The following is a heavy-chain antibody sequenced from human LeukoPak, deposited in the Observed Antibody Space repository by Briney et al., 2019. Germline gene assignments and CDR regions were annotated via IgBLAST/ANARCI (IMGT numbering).Heavy chain of an antibody. D-gene: IGHD3-3*01. Sequence: TGGSLRLSCAASGFTVSSNYMSWVRQAPGKGLEWVSVIYSGGSTYYADSVKGRFTISRDNSKNTLYLQMNSLRAEDTAVYYCARDSRATIFGVVILFDYWGQGTLVTVSS. J-gene: IGHJ4*02. V-gene: IGHV3-66*01. CDR2: IYSGGST. CDR3: ARDSRATIFGVVILFDY. CDR1: GFTVSSNY.